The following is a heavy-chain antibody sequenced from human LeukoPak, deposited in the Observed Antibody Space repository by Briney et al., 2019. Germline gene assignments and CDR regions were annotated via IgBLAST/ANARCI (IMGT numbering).Heavy chain of an antibody. CDR1: GYTFTSYG. CDR3: ARGLGYCSSTSCYQLDY. Sequence: ASVKVSCKASGYTFTSYGISWVRQAPGQGLEWMGWISAYNGNTNYAQKLQGRVTMTRNTSISTAYMELSSLRSEDTAVYYCARGLGYCSSTSCYQLDYWGQGTLVTVSS. J-gene: IGHJ4*02. D-gene: IGHD2-2*01. V-gene: IGHV1-18*01. CDR2: ISAYNGNT.